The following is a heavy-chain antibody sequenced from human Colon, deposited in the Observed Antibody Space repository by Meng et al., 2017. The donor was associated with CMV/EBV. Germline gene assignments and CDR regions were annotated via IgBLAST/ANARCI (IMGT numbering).Heavy chain of an antibody. CDR3: ARDLFSPGGNSCFDN. Sequence: ASVTVSCKASGYAFNKHGMNWVRQAPGRGLEWMGWINLWNGDIKYGQWFQGRVTVSADTSTSTVYMEVKGLTSDDTAVYYCARDLFSPGGNSCFDNWGQGTVVTVSS. J-gene: IGHJ4*02. V-gene: IGHV1-18*01. D-gene: IGHD3-16*01. CDR2: INLWNGDI. CDR1: GYAFNKHG.